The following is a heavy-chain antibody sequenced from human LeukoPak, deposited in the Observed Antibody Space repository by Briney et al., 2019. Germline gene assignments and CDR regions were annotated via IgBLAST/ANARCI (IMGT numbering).Heavy chain of an antibody. CDR2: SSSSGSST. J-gene: IGHJ5*02. CDR1: GFSFSDYY. Sequence: GGSLRLSCAASGFSFSDYYMNWIRQAPGKGLEWVSYSSSSGSSTYYADSVKGRFTISRDNSKNTLYLQMNSLRAEETGVYYCAKEVPWGQGTLVTVSS. CDR3: AKEVP. V-gene: IGHV3-11*01.